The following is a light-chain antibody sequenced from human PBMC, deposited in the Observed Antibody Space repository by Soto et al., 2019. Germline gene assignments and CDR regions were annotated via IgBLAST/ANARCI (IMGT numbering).Light chain of an antibody. CDR1: SSNIGSNI. Sequence: QSVLTQPPSASGTPGQMVTISCYGSSSNIGSNIVNWYQQLPGTAPKVLIHSNNQRPSGVPDRFSGSKSGTSASLAISGLQAGDEADYHCAAWDDRMTGYVFGTGTKVTVL. CDR3: AAWDDRMTGYV. J-gene: IGLJ1*01. V-gene: IGLV1-44*01. CDR2: SNN.